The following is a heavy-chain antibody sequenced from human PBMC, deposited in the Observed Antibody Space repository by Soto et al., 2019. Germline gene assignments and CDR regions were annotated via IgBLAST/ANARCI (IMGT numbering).Heavy chain of an antibody. Sequence: ASETLSLTCAVSGGSISSGGYSWSWIRQPPGKGLEWIGSIYYSGSTYYNPSLKSRVTISVDTSKNQFSLKLSSVTAADTAVYYCARLGSYYGSGSYYSLPWGQGTLVTVSS. J-gene: IGHJ5*02. CDR1: GGSISSGGYS. CDR2: IYYSGST. V-gene: IGHV4-30-2*03. D-gene: IGHD3-10*01. CDR3: ARLGSYYGSGSYYSLP.